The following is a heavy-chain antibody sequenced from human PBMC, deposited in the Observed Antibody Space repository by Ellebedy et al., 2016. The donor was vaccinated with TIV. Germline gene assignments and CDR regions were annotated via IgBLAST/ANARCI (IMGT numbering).Heavy chain of an antibody. CDR2: ITERDDKT. CDR1: GFTFSNYA. Sequence: GESLKISXAASGFTFSNYAMSWVRQAPGKGLEWVSSITERDDKTYYADSLKGRFTISRDNSKNTLYLQLNSLGVEDTAVYYCAKINYGSGRRMLDPWGQGTPVTVSS. CDR3: AKINYGSGRRMLDP. V-gene: IGHV3-23*01. J-gene: IGHJ5*02. D-gene: IGHD3-10*01.